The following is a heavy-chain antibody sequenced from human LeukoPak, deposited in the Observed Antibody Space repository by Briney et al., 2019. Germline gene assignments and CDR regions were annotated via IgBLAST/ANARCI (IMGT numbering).Heavy chain of an antibody. CDR1: GFTFSSYA. Sequence: GGSLRLSCAASGFTFSSYAMSWVRQAPGKGLEWVSAISSSGGSTYYADSVKGRFTISRDNSKNTLYLQMNSLRAEDTAVYYCAKLQDSSGYYHFDYWGQGTLVTVSS. CDR2: ISSSGGST. J-gene: IGHJ4*02. V-gene: IGHV3-23*01. CDR3: AKLQDSSGYYHFDY. D-gene: IGHD3-22*01.